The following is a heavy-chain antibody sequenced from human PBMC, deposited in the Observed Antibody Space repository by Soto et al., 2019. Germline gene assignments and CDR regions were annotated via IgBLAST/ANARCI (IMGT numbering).Heavy chain of an antibody. J-gene: IGHJ4*02. D-gene: IGHD3-3*01. CDR3: AKRQSFDFWSGYLPFVDY. V-gene: IGHV3-23*01. Sequence: EVQVLESGGGLVQPGGSLKLSCSASAINFRSYAMSWVRQAPGKGLEWVSAVGGSGSDTYYADFVKGRCTVSSDESKNTLYLHISSLRGEDTAIYFCAKRQSFDFWSGYLPFVDYWGQGTPVTVSS. CDR2: VGGSGSDT. CDR1: AINFRSYA.